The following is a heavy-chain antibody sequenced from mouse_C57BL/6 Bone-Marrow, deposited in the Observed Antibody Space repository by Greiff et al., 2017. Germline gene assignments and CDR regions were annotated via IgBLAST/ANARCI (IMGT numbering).Heavy chain of an antibody. CDR1: GFTFSSYA. V-gene: IGHV5-4*01. CDR2: ISDGGSYT. D-gene: IGHD1-1*01. CDR3: ARVDYYGRSYDY. Sequence: EVQGVESGGGLVKPGGSLKLSCAASGFTFSSYAMSWVRQTPEKRLEWVATISDGGSYTYYPDNVKGRFTISRDNAKNNLYLQMSHLKSEDTAMYYCARVDYYGRSYDYWGQGTTLTVSS. J-gene: IGHJ2*01.